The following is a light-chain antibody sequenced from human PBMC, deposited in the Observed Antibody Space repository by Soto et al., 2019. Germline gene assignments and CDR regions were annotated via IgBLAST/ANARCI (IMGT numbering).Light chain of an antibody. CDR3: QQYNNWPLFT. J-gene: IGKJ3*01. Sequence: EIVMTQSPATLSVSPGERATLSCRASQSVNSNLAWYQQKPGQAPRLLIYGASTSATGIPVRFSGSGSGTDFTLTISSLQSEDFAVYYCQQYNNWPLFTFGPGTKVDVK. CDR1: QSVNSN. CDR2: GAS. V-gene: IGKV3-15*01.